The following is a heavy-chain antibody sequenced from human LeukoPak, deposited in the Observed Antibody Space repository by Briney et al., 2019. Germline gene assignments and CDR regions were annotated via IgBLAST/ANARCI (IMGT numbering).Heavy chain of an antibody. CDR1: GGTFSSHA. J-gene: IGHJ4*02. D-gene: IGHD5-24*01. CDR2: IIPIFGTA. V-gene: IGHV1-69*13. Sequence: ASVKASCKASGGTFSSHAISWVRQAPGQGLEWMGGIIPIFGTANYAQKFQGRVTITADESTSTAYMELSSLRSEDTAVYYCCRDGYNKGDYWGQGTLVTVSS. CDR3: CRDGYNKGDY.